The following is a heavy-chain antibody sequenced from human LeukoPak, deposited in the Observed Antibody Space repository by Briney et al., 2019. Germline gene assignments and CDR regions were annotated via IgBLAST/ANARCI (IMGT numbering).Heavy chain of an antibody. CDR1: GGSISSYY. D-gene: IGHD4-23*01. V-gene: IGHV4-59*12. Sequence: SETLSLTCTVSGGSISSYYWSRIRQPPGKGLEWIGYIYHSGSTYYNPSLKSRVTISVDRSKNQFSLKLSSVTAADTAVYYCARDTYGGNSDYWGQGTLVTVSS. J-gene: IGHJ4*02. CDR3: ARDTYGGNSDY. CDR2: IYHSGST.